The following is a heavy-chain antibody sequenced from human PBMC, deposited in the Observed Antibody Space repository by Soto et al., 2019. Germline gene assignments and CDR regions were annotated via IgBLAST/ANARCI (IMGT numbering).Heavy chain of an antibody. J-gene: IGHJ6*02. CDR3: ARGGKGAAAGKMDV. CDR1: GGSISSYY. Sequence: SETLSLTCTVSGGSISSYYWSWIRQPPGKGLEWIGYINYSGSTNYNPSLKSRVTISVDTSKNQFSLKLSSVTAADTAVYYCARGGKGAAAGKMDVWGQGTTVTVSS. V-gene: IGHV4-59*12. CDR2: INYSGST. D-gene: IGHD6-13*01.